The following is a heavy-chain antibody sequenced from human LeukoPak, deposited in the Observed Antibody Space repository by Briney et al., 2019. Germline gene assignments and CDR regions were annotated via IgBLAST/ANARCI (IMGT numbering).Heavy chain of an antibody. V-gene: IGHV1-8*01. J-gene: IGHJ4*02. CDR2: MNPNSGNT. CDR1: GYTFTSYD. D-gene: IGHD3-16*02. CDR3: ARADYVWGSYRGYYFDY. Sequence: APVKVSCKASGYTFTSYDINWVRQATGQGLEWMGWMNPNSGNTGYAQKFQGRVTMTRNTSISTAYMGLSSLRSEDTAVYYCARADYVWGSYRGYYFDYWGQGTLVTVSS.